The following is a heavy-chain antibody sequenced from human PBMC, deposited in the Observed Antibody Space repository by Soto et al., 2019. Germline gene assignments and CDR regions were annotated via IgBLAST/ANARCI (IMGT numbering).Heavy chain of an antibody. V-gene: IGHV1-8*01. CDR1: GYTFTSYD. J-gene: IGHJ6*02. Sequence: ASVKVSCKASGYTFTSYDINWVRQATGQGLEWMGWMNPNSGNTGYAQKFQGRVTMTRNTSISTAYMELSSLRSEDTAVYYCARVRGLYDFWSGYYAYYYYGMDVWGQGTTVTV. CDR2: MNPNSGNT. CDR3: ARVRGLYDFWSGYYAYYYYGMDV. D-gene: IGHD3-3*01.